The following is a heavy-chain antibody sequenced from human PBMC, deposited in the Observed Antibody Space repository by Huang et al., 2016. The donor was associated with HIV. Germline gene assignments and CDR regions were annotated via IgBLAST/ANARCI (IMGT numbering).Heavy chain of an antibody. CDR2: IYYTGSN. CDR3: ARPPGSGILGGWFDP. D-gene: IGHD3-10*01. V-gene: IGHV4-39*01. Sequence: QLQLQESGPGLVQPSETLSLTCTVSGGSVRSTNYYWVWLRQPPGKGLEWMGTIYYTGSNDDNPSLKGRVDISVDTSKNQFYLKVTSVTAADTALYYCARPPGSGILGGWFDPWGQGALVTVSS. CDR1: GGSVRSTNYY. J-gene: IGHJ5*02.